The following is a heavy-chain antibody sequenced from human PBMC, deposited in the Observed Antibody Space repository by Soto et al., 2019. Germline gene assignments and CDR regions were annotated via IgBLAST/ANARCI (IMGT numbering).Heavy chain of an antibody. V-gene: IGHV3-7*01. J-gene: IGHJ4*02. Sequence: EVQLVESGGGLVQPGGSLRLSCEASGFMFSAYWMSWVRQDPRKGVEWVATISGGASDKFYVDSVKGRVTISRDDAKNSLYLQMNSLRDEDTAVYYCVREDWHRFDHGGQGTVVTVSS. CDR1: GFMFSAYW. D-gene: IGHD2-21*01. CDR2: ISGGASDK. CDR3: VREDWHRFDH.